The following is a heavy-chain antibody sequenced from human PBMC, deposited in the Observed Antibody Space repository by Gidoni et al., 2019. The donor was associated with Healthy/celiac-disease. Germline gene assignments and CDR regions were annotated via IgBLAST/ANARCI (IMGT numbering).Heavy chain of an antibody. CDR1: GFTFSSYP. CDR2: ISGSGGST. Sequence: EVQLLESGGGLVQPGGSLRLSCAASGFTFSSYPMSWVRQAPGKGLEWVSAISGSGGSTYYADSVKGRFTISRDNSKNTLYLQMNSLRAEDTAVYYGAKGGGSGGTIFGVVPPDFDYWGQGTLVTVSS. D-gene: IGHD3-3*01. J-gene: IGHJ4*02. V-gene: IGHV3-23*01. CDR3: AKGGGSGGTIFGVVPPDFDY.